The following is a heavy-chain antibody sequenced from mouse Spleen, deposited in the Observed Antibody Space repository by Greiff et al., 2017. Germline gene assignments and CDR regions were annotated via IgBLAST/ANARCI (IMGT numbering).Heavy chain of an antibody. CDR3: ARNDYEFAY. V-gene: IGHV2-6-4*01. D-gene: IGHD2-4*01. CDR1: GFSLTSYG. Sequence: VKLVESGPGLVAPSQSLSITCTVSGFSLTSYGVDWVRQPPGKGLEWLGMIWGGGSTDYNSALKSRLSISKDNSKSQVFLKMNSLQTDDTAMYYCARNDYEFAYWGQGTLVTVSA. J-gene: IGHJ3*01. CDR2: IWGGGST.